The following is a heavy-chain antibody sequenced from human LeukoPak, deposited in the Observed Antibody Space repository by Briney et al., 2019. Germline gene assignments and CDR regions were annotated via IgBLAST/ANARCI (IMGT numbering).Heavy chain of an antibody. CDR2: ISYDGSNK. CDR1: GFTFSSYA. Sequence: GGSLRLSCAASGFTFSSYAMHWVRQAPGKGLEWVAVISYDGSNKYYADSVKGRFTISRDNSKNTLYLQMNSLRAEDTAVYYCARNLFSSGWYSRGAFDIWGQGTMVTVSS. D-gene: IGHD6-19*01. CDR3: ARNLFSSGWYSRGAFDI. J-gene: IGHJ3*02. V-gene: IGHV3-30-3*01.